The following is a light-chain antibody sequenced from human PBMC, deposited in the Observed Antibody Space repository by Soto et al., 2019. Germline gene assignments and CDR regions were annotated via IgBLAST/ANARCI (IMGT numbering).Light chain of an antibody. V-gene: IGLV2-14*01. CDR1: SSDVGGYDY. CDR3: SSYTPSSTVI. CDR2: DVN. J-gene: IGLJ2*01. Sequence: QSALTQPAAVSGSPGQSITISCTGTSSDVGGYDYVSWYQKYPGKAPKLIISDVNDRPSGVSNRFSGSKSGNTASLTISGLQAEDEADYYCSSYTPSSTVIFGEGTKLTVL.